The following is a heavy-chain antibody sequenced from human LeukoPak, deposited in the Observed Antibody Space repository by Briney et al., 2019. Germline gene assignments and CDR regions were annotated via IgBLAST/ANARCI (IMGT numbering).Heavy chain of an antibody. CDR3: AKVGYYYGMDV. Sequence: GGSLRLSCAASGFTFSTSAMNWVRQAPGMGLEWVSAISSSVGSTYYADPVKGRFTISRDNSKNTLYLQMNSLRAEDTAIYYCAKVGYYYGMDVWGQGTTVTVSS. CDR1: GFTFSTSA. V-gene: IGHV3-23*01. CDR2: ISSSVGST. J-gene: IGHJ6*02.